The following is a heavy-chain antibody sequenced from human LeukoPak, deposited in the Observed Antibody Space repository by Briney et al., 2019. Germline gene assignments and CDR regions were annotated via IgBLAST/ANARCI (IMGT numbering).Heavy chain of an antibody. CDR3: ARASRVTSIIGYFDY. J-gene: IGHJ4*02. Sequence: SETLSLTCTFSGGSISSHYWSWIRQPPGKGLEWIGYIYYSGTTNYNPSLKSRVTISLDTSKKQFSLKLRSVTAADTAVYYCARASRVTSIIGYFDYWGQGTLVTVS. D-gene: IGHD4-17*01. CDR1: GGSISSHY. V-gene: IGHV4-59*11. CDR2: IYYSGTT.